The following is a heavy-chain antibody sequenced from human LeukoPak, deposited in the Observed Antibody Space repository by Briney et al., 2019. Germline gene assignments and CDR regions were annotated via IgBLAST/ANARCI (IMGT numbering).Heavy chain of an antibody. CDR1: GYTFTGYY. CDR2: INPNSGGT. Sequence: ASVKVSCKASGYTFTGYYLHWVRQAPGQGLEWMGWINPNSGGTNSAQNFQGWVTMTSDTSISTAYMELSRLRSDDTAVYYCARDSRSSAMVIYDYWGQGTLVTVSS. CDR3: ARDSRSSAMVIYDY. J-gene: IGHJ4*02. D-gene: IGHD5-18*01. V-gene: IGHV1-2*04.